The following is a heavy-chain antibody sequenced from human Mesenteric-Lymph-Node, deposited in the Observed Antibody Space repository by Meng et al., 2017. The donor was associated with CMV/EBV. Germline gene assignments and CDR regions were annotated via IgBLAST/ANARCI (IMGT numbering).Heavy chain of an antibody. V-gene: IGHV3-20*04. CDR3: ARASVWDYGDYEEGYYFDY. D-gene: IGHD4-17*01. CDR2: INWNGGST. J-gene: IGHJ4*02. Sequence: GESLKISCAASGFTFDDYGMSWVRQAPGKGLEWVSGINWNGGSTGYADSVKGRFTISRDNAKNSLYLQMNSLRAEDTALYYCARASVWDYGDYEEGYYFDYWGQGTLVTVS. CDR1: GFTFDDYG.